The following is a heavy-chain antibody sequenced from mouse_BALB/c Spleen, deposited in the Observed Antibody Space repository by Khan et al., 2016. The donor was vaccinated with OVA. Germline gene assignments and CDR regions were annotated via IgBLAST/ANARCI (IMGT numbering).Heavy chain of an antibody. V-gene: IGHV1-4*01. CDR2: INPSNYYT. D-gene: IGHD2-14*01. Sequence: QVHVKQSGAELARPGASVKMSCKASGYTFTSYTMHWVRQRPGQAPEWVGHINPSNYYTNYNQNFKDKATLIVDKSSSTAYMQLSSLTSEDSAVYYGVREGAYHRSDGWFAYWGQGTLVTVSA. CDR3: VREGAYHRSDGWFAY. CDR1: GYTFTSYT. J-gene: IGHJ3*01.